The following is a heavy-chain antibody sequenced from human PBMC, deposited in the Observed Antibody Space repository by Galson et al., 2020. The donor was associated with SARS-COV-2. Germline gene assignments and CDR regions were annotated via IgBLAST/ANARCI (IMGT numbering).Heavy chain of an antibody. J-gene: IGHJ4*02. CDR2: FGWNSGNT. V-gene: IGHV3-9*01. D-gene: IGHD3-22*01. CDR3: SKDGDYYYDSRGDLDK. CDR1: GFSFADYA. Sequence: SLKISCAASGFSFADYAMHWVRQAPGKGLEWVSGFGWNSGNTGYADSVKGRFPISRDNAKNSLYLQMNSLRTEDTALYFCSKDGDYYYDSRGDLDKWGQGTRVTVSA.